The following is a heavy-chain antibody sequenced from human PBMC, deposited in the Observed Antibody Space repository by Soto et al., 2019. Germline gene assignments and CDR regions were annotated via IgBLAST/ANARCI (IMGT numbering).Heavy chain of an antibody. Sequence: GESLKISCAASGFTVSSNYMSWVRQAPGKGLEWVSVIYSGGSTYYADSVKGRFTISRHNSKNTLYLQMNSLRAEDTAVYYCARESGPSRYCSGGSCGYWGQGTLDTVSS. D-gene: IGHD2-15*01. CDR1: GFTVSSNY. J-gene: IGHJ4*02. CDR3: ARESGPSRYCSGGSCGY. V-gene: IGHV3-53*04. CDR2: IYSGGST.